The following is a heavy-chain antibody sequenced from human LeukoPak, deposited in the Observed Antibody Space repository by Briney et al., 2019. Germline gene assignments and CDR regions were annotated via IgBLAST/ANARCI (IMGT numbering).Heavy chain of an antibody. J-gene: IGHJ3*02. CDR3: ARAPQEPTYDFWSGYYTGAFDI. CDR1: GYTFTGYY. V-gene: IGHV1-8*03. CDR2: INPNSGNT. Sequence: ASVKVSCKASGYTFTGYYMHWVRQAPGQGLEWMGWINPNSGNTGYAQKFQGRVTITRNTSISTAYMELSSLRSEDTAVYYCARAPQEPTYDFWSGYYTGAFDIWGQGTMVTVSS. D-gene: IGHD3-3*01.